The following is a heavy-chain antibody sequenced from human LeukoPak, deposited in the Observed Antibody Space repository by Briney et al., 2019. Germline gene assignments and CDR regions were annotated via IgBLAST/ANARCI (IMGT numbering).Heavy chain of an antibody. D-gene: IGHD1-1*01. CDR2: IIPIFGTA. J-gene: IGHJ3*02. Sequence: SVKVSCKASGGTFSSYAISWVRQAPGQGLEWMGGIIPIFGTANYAQKFQGRVTITADESTSTAYMELSSLRSEDTAVYYCASPELERRDDAFDIWGQGTMVTVSS. CDR3: ASPELERRDDAFDI. CDR1: GGTFSSYA. V-gene: IGHV1-69*13.